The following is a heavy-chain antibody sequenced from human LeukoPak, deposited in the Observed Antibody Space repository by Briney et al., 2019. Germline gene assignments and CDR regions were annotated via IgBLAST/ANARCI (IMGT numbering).Heavy chain of an antibody. CDR1: GFTFSSYS. V-gene: IGHV3-21*01. Sequence: TGGSLRLSCAASGFTFSSYSMNWVRQAPGKGLEWVSSISSSSSYIYYADSVKGRFIISRDNAKNSLYLQMNSLRAEDTAVYYCARVVERWLQSVDYWGQGTLVIVSS. CDR2: ISSSSSYI. D-gene: IGHD5-24*01. J-gene: IGHJ4*02. CDR3: ARVVERWLQSVDY.